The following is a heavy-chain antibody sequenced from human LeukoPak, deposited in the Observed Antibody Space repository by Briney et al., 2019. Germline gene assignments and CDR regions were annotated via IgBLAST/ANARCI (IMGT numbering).Heavy chain of an antibody. CDR2: ITASGDYT. J-gene: IGHJ4*02. Sequence: GGSLRLSCAASGFTFSDYAMSWVRQAPGKGLDWVSGITASGDYTYYADSVKGRFTISRDNSKNTLYLQMNSLRAEDTAVYYCAKAFSTPYYYGSGTFSSRGETQSDYWGQGTLVTVSS. D-gene: IGHD3-10*01. CDR1: GFTFSDYA. V-gene: IGHV3-23*01. CDR3: AKAFSTPYYYGSGTFSSRGETQSDY.